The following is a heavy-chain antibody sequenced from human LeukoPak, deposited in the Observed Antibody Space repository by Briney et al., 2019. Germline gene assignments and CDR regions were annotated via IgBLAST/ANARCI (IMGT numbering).Heavy chain of an antibody. CDR3: ATVLAVAGHFDY. Sequence: GASVKVSCKASGYTFTGYYMHWVRQAPGQGLEWMGWINPNSGGTNYAQKFQGRVTMTEDTSTDTAYMELSSLRSEDTAVYYCATVLAVAGHFDYWGQGTLVTVSS. CDR1: GYTFTGYY. V-gene: IGHV1-2*02. D-gene: IGHD6-19*01. J-gene: IGHJ4*02. CDR2: INPNSGGT.